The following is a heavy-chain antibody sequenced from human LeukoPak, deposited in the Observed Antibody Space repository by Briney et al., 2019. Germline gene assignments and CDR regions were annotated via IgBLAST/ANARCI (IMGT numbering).Heavy chain of an antibody. CDR2: IYYSGST. V-gene: IGHV4-59*05. D-gene: IGHD2-2*03. CDR3: ARHGSTDYFDY. Sequence: SETLSLTCTVSGGSITTDHWNWIRQPPGKGLEWIGRIYYSGSTFYNPSLKSRVTISVDTSKNQFSLRLSSVTAADTAVYYCARHGSTDYFDYWGQGTLVTVSS. J-gene: IGHJ4*02. CDR1: GGSITTDH.